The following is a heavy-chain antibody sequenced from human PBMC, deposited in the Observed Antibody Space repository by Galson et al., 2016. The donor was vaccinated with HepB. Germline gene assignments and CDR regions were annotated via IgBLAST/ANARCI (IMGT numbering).Heavy chain of an antibody. CDR2: ISAYNGNT. D-gene: IGHD6-6*01. CDR3: VREWDFEYSSSSLGFAFDY. Sequence: QSGAEVKRPGASVKVSCKASGYTFPSYGISWVRQAPGQGLEWMGWISAYNGNTNYAQKFQGRVTMTTDTSTSTAYMELRSLRSDDTAVYFCVREWDFEYSSSSLGFAFDYWGQGTLVTVSS. CDR1: GYTFPSYG. V-gene: IGHV1-18*01. J-gene: IGHJ4*02.